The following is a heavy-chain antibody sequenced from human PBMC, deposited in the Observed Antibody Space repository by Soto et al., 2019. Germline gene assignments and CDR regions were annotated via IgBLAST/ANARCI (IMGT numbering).Heavy chain of an antibody. CDR1: GFTFISYE. D-gene: IGHD4-17*01. CDR2: ISSSGSII. CDR3: ARDSMQYGDDFDY. Sequence: GGSLRLSCAVSGFTFISYEMNWVRQAQGPGLEWVSYISSSGSIIYYAASVKGRVTISRDNAKNSLYLQMNSLRAEDTALYYCARDSMQYGDDFDYWGQGTLVTVSS. J-gene: IGHJ4*02. V-gene: IGHV3-48*03.